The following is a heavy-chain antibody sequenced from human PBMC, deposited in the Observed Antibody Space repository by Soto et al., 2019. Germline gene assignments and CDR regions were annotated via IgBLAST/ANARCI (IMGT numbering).Heavy chain of an antibody. D-gene: IGHD5-18*01. V-gene: IGHV4-34*01. Sequence: SETLSLTCAVYGGSFSGYYWSWIRQPPGKGLEWIGEINHSGSTNYNPSLKSRVTISVDTSKNQFSLKLSSVTAADTAVYYCARGLRGYSYGRLDYWGQGTLVTVSS. CDR1: GGSFSGYY. CDR2: INHSGST. J-gene: IGHJ4*02. CDR3: ARGLRGYSYGRLDY.